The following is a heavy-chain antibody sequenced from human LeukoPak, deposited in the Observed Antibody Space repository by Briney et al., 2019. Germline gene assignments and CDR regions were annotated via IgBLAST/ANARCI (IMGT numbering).Heavy chain of an antibody. CDR1: GFTFSSYA. CDR2: ISGSGGST. Sequence: GGSLRLSCAASGFTFSSYAMSWVRQAPGKGLEWVSAISGSGGSTYYADSVKGRFTISRDNSKNTLYLQMNSLRAEDTAVYYCAKDPFRGYSRPRNWFDPWGQGTLVTVSS. V-gene: IGHV3-23*01. CDR3: AKDPFRGYSRPRNWFDP. D-gene: IGHD5-18*01. J-gene: IGHJ5*02.